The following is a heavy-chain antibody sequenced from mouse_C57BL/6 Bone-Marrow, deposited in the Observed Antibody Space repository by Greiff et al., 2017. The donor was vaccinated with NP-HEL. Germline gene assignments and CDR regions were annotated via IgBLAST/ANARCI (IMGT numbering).Heavy chain of an antibody. V-gene: IGHV1-42*01. CDR2: INPSTGGT. J-gene: IGHJ3*01. CDR3: ASEAFAY. CDR1: GYSFTGYY. Sequence: VQLQQSGPELVKPGASVKISCKASGYSFTGYYMNWVKQSPEKSLEWIGEINPSTGGTTYNQKFKAKATLTVDKSSSTAYMQLKSLTSEDSAVYYCASEAFAYWGQGTLVTVSA.